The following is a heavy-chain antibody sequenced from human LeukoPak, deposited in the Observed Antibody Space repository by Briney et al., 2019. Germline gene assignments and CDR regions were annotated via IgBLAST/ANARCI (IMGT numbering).Heavy chain of an antibody. V-gene: IGHV4-59*08. D-gene: IGHD2-2*01. J-gene: IGHJ4*02. CDR1: GGSISSYY. CDR2: IYYSGST. Sequence: SETLSLTCTVSGGSISSYYWSWIQQPPGKGLEWIGYIYYSGSTNYNPSLKSRVTISVDTSKNQFSLKLSSVTAADTAVYYCARLGYCSSTSCYGELDYWGQGTLVTVSS. CDR3: ARLGYCSSTSCYGELDY.